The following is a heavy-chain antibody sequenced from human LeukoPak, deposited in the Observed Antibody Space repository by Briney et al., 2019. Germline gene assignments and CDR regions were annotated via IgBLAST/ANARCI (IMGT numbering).Heavy chain of an antibody. V-gene: IGHV4-59*01. J-gene: IGHJ5*02. Sequence: SETLSLTCTVSGGSISSYYWSWIRQPPGKGLEWIGYIYYSGSTNYNPSLKSRVTISVDTSKNQFSLKLSSVTAADTAVYYCARVYYDSSGYYFAGGGWFDPWGQGTLVTVSS. CDR1: GGSISSYY. CDR3: ARVYYDSSGYYFAGGGWFDP. CDR2: IYYSGST. D-gene: IGHD3-22*01.